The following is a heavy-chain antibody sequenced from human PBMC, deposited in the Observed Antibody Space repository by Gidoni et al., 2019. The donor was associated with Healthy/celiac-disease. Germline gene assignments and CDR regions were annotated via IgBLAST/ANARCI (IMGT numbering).Heavy chain of an antibody. CDR3: ARIRLITMVRGVMITDYGMDV. CDR1: VFSLSPRGMC. V-gene: IGHV2-70*15. Sequence: QVTLRESGPALVLPTLTLTLTCTFSVFSLSPRGMCLSWIRQPPGKALEWLARIDWDDDKYYSTSLKTRLTISKDTSKNQVVLTMTNMDPVDTATYYCARIRLITMVRGVMITDYGMDVWGQGTTVTVSS. J-gene: IGHJ6*02. CDR2: IDWDDDK. D-gene: IGHD3-10*01.